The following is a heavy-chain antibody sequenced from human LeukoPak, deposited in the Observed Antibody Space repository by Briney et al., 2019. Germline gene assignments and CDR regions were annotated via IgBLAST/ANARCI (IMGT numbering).Heavy chain of an antibody. V-gene: IGHV3-64*01. CDR3: ATVRNSGSPFEY. CDR1: GFTFSNYA. CDR2: ISSNGDST. J-gene: IGHJ4*02. Sequence: AGSLTLSCAASGFTFSNYAMHWARPAQGKGLEFVSGISSNGDSTYYANSVKGRFTISRDNSKNTLYLQMGSLRAEDMSVYYCATVRNSGSPFEYWGQGTLVTVSS. D-gene: IGHD3-10*01.